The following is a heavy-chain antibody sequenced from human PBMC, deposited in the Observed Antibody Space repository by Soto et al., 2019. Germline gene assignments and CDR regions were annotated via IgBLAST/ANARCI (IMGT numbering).Heavy chain of an antibody. V-gene: IGHV3-30-3*01. CDR2: ISYDGSNK. J-gene: IGHJ4*02. Sequence: QVQLVESGGGVVQPGRSLRLSCAASGFTFSSYAMHWVRQAPGKGLEWVAVISYDGSNKFYADSVKGRFTISRDTSKNTLYLPMNSLRVEDTAFYYCARAGGLLLDYWGQGTLVTVSS. CDR3: ARAGGLLLDY. CDR1: GFTFSSYA. D-gene: IGHD2-15*01.